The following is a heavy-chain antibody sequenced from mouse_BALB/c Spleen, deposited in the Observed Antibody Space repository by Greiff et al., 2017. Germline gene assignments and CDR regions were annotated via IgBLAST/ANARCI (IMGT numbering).Heavy chain of an antibody. D-gene: IGHD1-1*01. CDR2: IYPGSGST. V-gene: IGHV1-77*01. Sequence: QVQLKESGPELVKPGASVKMSCKASGYTFTDYVISWVKQRTGQGLEWIGEIYPGSGSTYYNEKFKGKATLTADKSSNTAYMQLSSLTSEDSAVYFCARGPVVPSFDYWGQGTTLTVSS. J-gene: IGHJ2*01. CDR1: GYTFTDYV. CDR3: ARGPVVPSFDY.